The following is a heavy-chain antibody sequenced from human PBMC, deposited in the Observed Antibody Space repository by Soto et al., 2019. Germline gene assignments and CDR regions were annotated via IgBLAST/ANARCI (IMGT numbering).Heavy chain of an antibody. D-gene: IGHD3-3*01. V-gene: IGHV4-39*07. CDR2: INHSGST. CDR3: ARGVRTIFGVVILSEGWFDP. CDR1: GGSISSGGYY. Sequence: PSETLSLTCTVSGGSISSGGYYWSWSRQPPGKGLEWIGEINHSGSTNYNPSLKSRVTISVDTSKNQFSLKLSSVTAADTAVYYCARGVRTIFGVVILSEGWFDPWGQGTLVTVSS. J-gene: IGHJ5*02.